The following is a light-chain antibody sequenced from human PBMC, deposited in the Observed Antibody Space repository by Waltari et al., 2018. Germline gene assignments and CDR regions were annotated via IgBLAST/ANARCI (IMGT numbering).Light chain of an antibody. V-gene: IGLV2-14*01. CDR3: SSYTTSKSWV. CDR2: EVG. J-gene: IGLJ3*02. CDR1: SSDVRAYNY. Sequence: QSALTQPAAVSGSPGQSITISCTGTSSDVRAYNYVSWYQQTPGKAPRLIIYEVGDRPSGFSKRFSGSKSGYTAFLTISGLQAEDEADYYCSSYTTSKSWVFGGGTKLTVL.